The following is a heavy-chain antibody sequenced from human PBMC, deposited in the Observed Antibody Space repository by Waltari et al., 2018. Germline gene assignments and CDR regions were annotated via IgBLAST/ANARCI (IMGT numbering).Heavy chain of an antibody. V-gene: IGHV4-39*01. J-gene: IGHJ3*01. CDR2: ISYAGTT. Sequence: YCGWIRQPPGQGVEWIGTISYAGTTYTNPSLRSRLTMSRDTSKNQLSLTLGSTTAADPAVYYCATYIGASVGTAAFDVWGQGTMVTVSS. CDR3: ATYIGASVGTAAFDV. D-gene: IGHD5-12*01. CDR1: Y.